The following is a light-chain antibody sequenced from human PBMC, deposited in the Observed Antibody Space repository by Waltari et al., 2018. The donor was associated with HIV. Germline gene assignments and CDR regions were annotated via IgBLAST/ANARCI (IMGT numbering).Light chain of an antibody. CDR2: GNT. J-gene: IGLJ3*02. CDR3: QSYDNSLSGHWG. Sequence: QSALTPPPSVSGAPGQRVTISCPGSSSNLGAGYDVHWYQQLPGTAPTLLIYGNTNRPSGVPDRFSGSKSGTSASLAITGLQTEDEGTYYCQSYDNSLSGHWGFGGGTKLTVL. V-gene: IGLV1-40*01. CDR1: SSNLGAGYD.